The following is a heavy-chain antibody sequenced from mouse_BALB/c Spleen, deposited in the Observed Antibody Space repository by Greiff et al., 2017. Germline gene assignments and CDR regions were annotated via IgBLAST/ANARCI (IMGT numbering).Heavy chain of an antibody. Sequence: VKLVESGPGLVAPSQSLSITCTVSGFSLTSYGVHWVRQPPGKGLEWLGVIWAGGSTNYNSALMSRLSISKDNSKSQVFLKMNSLQTDDTAMYYCARGDYYGNPRDYAMDYWGQGTSVTVSS. CDR1: GFSLTSYG. D-gene: IGHD2-1*01. CDR3: ARGDYYGNPRDYAMDY. V-gene: IGHV2-9*02. J-gene: IGHJ4*01. CDR2: IWAGGST.